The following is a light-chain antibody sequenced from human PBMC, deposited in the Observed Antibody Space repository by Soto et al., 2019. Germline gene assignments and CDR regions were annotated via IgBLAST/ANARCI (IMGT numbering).Light chain of an antibody. Sequence: DIVMTQSPDSLAVSLGDRATINCESSQSVLFTSNNKNYLAWYQQKPGKAPKLLIYDASSLESGVPSRFSGSGSGTEFTLTISSLQPDDFATYYCQQYTSYWTFGQGTKVDIK. CDR3: QQYTSYWT. J-gene: IGKJ1*01. CDR1: QSVLFTSNNKNY. CDR2: DAS. V-gene: IGKV4-1*01.